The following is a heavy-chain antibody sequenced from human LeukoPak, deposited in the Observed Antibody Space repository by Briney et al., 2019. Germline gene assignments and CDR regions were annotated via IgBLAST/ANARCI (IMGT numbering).Heavy chain of an antibody. CDR3: AKGSSSSRPYYFDH. D-gene: IGHD6-6*01. CDR2: ISDTGGST. J-gene: IGHJ4*02. CDR1: GFSFNSYV. Sequence: GGSLRLSCAASGFSFNSYVMSWVRQAPGKGLEWISAISDTGGSTYHADSVKGRFTISRDNSKNTLYLQMNSLRAEGTAIYYCAKGSSSSRPYYFDHWAPGTLVTVSS. V-gene: IGHV3-23*01.